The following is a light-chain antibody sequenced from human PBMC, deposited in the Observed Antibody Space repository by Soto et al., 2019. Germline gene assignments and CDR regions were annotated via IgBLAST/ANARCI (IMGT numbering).Light chain of an antibody. Sequence: EIVLTQSPATLSLSPGERATLSCRANQGIDTYLAWYQQKPGQAPRLLIYAASHRATGIPARFSGSGSGRDFTLTISSLEPEDFAVYYCQQRGKWPLTFGPGTKVDIK. J-gene: IGKJ3*01. CDR3: QQRGKWPLT. CDR2: AAS. CDR1: QGIDTY. V-gene: IGKV3-11*02.